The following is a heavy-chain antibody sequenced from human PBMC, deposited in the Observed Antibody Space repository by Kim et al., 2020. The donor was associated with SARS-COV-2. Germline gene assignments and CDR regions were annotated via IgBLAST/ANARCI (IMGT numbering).Heavy chain of an antibody. V-gene: IGHV4-39*01. CDR1: GGSIKGSSYY. CDR3: ARPQGHSHFSDNCWF. CDR2: IHTGGST. D-gene: IGHD1-1*01. Sequence: SETLSLTCAVSGGSIKGSSYYWGWLRQPPGKGLEWIGSIHTGGSTDYNPSFKSRVTMSVDSSKNQFFLRLTSVTAEDTAVYYCARPQGHSHFSDNCWF. J-gene: IGHJ5*01.